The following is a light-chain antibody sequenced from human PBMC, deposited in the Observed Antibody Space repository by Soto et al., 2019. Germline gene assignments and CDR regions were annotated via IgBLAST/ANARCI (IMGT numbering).Light chain of an antibody. V-gene: IGKV3-20*01. CDR1: QSVSSNY. CDR2: GAS. CDR3: HQYGSSPAT. J-gene: IGKJ1*01. Sequence: VLTHSPGTLSLHTVDRGTLXRKASQSVSSNYLAWYQQKPGQAPRLLIYGASNRATGIPDRFSGSGSGTDFTLTISRLEPEDFAVYYCHQYGSSPATFGQGTEVEI.